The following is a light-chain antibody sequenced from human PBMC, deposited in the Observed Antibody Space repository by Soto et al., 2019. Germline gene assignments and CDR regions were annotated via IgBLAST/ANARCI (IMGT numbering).Light chain of an antibody. CDR2: EVS. Sequence: DVVMTQTPLSLSVAPGQPASISCKSSQSLLHITGETFLFWYLQKPGQSPQLLIYEVSTRVSGVPDRFSGSGSGTDFTLEISRVETDDVGFYYCMQSTQLPPTFGQGTRLGIK. CDR1: QSLLHITGETF. V-gene: IGKV2D-29*02. J-gene: IGKJ5*01. CDR3: MQSTQLPPT.